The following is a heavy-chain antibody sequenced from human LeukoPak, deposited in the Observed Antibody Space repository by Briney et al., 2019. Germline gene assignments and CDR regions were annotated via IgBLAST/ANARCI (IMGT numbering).Heavy chain of an antibody. CDR3: AIARSLFDY. CDR2: ISWNSGSI. CDR1: GFTFDDYA. D-gene: IGHD5-24*01. V-gene: IGHV3-9*01. Sequence: GGSLRLSCAASGFTFDDYAMHWVRQAPGKGLEWVSGISWNSGSIGYADSVKGRFTISRDNAKNSLYLQMNSLRAEDTAVYYCAIARSLFDYWGQGTLVTVSS. J-gene: IGHJ4*02.